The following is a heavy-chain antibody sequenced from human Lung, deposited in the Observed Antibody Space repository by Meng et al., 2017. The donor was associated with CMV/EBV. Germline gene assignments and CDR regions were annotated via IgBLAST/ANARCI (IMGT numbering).Heavy chain of an antibody. J-gene: IGHJ5*02. Sequence: QGQLVQSGYELKTPGASWKVSCKASGYTFSTYTINWVRQAHGRGLEWMGWISTNTGTPTYTQGFTGRFVFSLDTSVSTAYLQISSLKAEDTAVYYCARGGNFDPWGQGTLVTVSS. CDR2: ISTNTGTP. V-gene: IGHV7-4-1*02. D-gene: IGHD2/OR15-2a*01. CDR1: GYTFSTYT. CDR3: ARGGNFDP.